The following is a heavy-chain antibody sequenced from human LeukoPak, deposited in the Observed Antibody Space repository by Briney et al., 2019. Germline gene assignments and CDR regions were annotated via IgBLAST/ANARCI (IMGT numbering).Heavy chain of an antibody. CDR2: INPNSGGT. D-gene: IGHD1-26*01. V-gene: IGHV1-2*02. CDR3: ARDRGRSYFGYFDY. Sequence: ASVKVSCKASGYTFTGYYMHWVRQAPGQGLEWMGWINPNSGGTNYAQKFQGRVTMTRDMSTSTVYMELSSLRSEDTAVYYCARDRGRSYFGYFDYWGQGTLVTVSS. J-gene: IGHJ4*02. CDR1: GYTFTGYY.